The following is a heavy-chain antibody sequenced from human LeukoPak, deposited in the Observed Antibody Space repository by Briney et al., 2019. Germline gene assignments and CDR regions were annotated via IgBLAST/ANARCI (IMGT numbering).Heavy chain of an antibody. J-gene: IGHJ4*02. V-gene: IGHV4-39*02. Sequence: SETLSLTCTVSGGSISTSGYYWGWIRQPPGKGLEWIGTIHYTGGTFSNASLKSRITMSVDTSKNHFSLTLNSVTAADTAVYYCARYPPGGPAFYWGQGTLVIVSS. CDR2: IHYTGGT. CDR1: GGSISTSGYY. D-gene: IGHD1-1*01. CDR3: ARYPPGGPAFY.